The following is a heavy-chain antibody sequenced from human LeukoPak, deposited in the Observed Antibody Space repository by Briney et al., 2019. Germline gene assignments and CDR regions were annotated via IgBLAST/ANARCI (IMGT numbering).Heavy chain of an antibody. V-gene: IGHV1-69*13. CDR1: GGTFSSYA. Sequence: SVTVSCKASGGTFSSYAISWVRQAPGQGLEWMGGITPIFGTANYAQKFQGRVTITADESTSTAYMELSSLRSEDTAVYYCASCPGPCYYYHGMDVWGQGTTVTVSS. CDR3: ASCPGPCYYYHGMDV. CDR2: ITPIFGTA. J-gene: IGHJ6*02.